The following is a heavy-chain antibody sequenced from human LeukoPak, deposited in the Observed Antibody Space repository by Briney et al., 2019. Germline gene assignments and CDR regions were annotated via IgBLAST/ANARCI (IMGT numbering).Heavy chain of an antibody. D-gene: IGHD2-2*01. CDR2: MNPNSGNP. Sequence: ASVKVSCKASGYTFTSYDINWVRQATGQGLEWMGWMNPNSGNPGYAQKFQGRVTITRNTSISTAYMELSSLRSEDTAVYYCARGSDLPIVPAAINWFDPWGQGTLVTVSS. CDR1: GYTFTSYD. V-gene: IGHV1-8*03. J-gene: IGHJ5*02. CDR3: ARGSDLPIVPAAINWFDP.